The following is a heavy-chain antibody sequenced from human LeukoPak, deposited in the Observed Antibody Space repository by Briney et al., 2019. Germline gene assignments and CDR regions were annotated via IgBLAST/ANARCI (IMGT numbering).Heavy chain of an antibody. D-gene: IGHD5-12*01. CDR1: GFTLSDYY. CDR3: ASSGYSGYGNLDY. J-gene: IGHJ4*02. CDR2: ISSSGSTI. V-gene: IGHV3-11*01. Sequence: PGGSLRLSCAASGFTLSDYYMSWIRQAPGKGLEWVSYISSSGSTIYYADSVKGRFTISRDNAKNSLYLQMNSLRAEDTAVYYCASSGYSGYGNLDYWGQGTLVTVSS.